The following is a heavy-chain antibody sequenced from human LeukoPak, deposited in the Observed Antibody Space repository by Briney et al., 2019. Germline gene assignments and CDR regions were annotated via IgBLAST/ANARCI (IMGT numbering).Heavy chain of an antibody. CDR3: ARAISGGSPITASDY. CDR2: INPNSDFT. CDR1: GYTFTGYY. V-gene: IGHV1-2*02. D-gene: IGHD2-15*01. J-gene: IGHJ4*02. Sequence: ASVKVSCKCSGYTFTGYYMHWVRQAPGQGLEWMGWINPNSDFTNFAQNFQGRVTMTSDTSISTAYMELSRLRSDDTAVYYCARAISGGSPITASDYWGQGTLVTVSS.